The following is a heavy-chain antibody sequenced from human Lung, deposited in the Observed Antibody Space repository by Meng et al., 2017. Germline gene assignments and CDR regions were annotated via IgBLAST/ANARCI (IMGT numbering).Heavy chain of an antibody. CDR3: ARGRSGSFSKCYFDY. Sequence: SETLSLTCAVYGGSFSGYYWSWIRQPPGKGLEWIGEINHSGSTNYNPSLKSRVTISVDTSKNQFSLKLSSVTAADTAVYYCARGRSGSFSKCYFDYWGQGTLVTVSS. CDR2: INHSGST. V-gene: IGHV4-34*01. J-gene: IGHJ4*02. D-gene: IGHD1-26*01. CDR1: GGSFSGYY.